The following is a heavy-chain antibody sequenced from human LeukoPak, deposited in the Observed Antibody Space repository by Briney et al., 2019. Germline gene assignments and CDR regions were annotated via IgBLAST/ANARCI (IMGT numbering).Heavy chain of an antibody. CDR1: GGSISSGSYY. CDR2: IYASGST. Sequence: PSETLALTCTVSGGSISSGSYYWSWIRQPAGKGLEWIGRIYASGSTNYNPSVKSRVTISVDTSKNQFSLKPSSVTAADTAVYYCARRRNSGYDFDYWGQGTLVTVSS. CDR3: ARRRNSGYDFDY. J-gene: IGHJ4*02. D-gene: IGHD5-12*01. V-gene: IGHV4-61*02.